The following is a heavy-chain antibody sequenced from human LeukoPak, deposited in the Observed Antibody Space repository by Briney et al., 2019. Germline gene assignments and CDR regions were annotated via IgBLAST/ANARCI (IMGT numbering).Heavy chain of an antibody. J-gene: IGHJ4*02. CDR3: ARETPSITGTTGAFDY. Sequence: GASVKVSCKASGYTFTSYGISWVRQAPGQGLEWMGWISAYNGNTNYAQKLQGRVTMATDTSTSTAYMELRSLRSEDTAVYYCARETPSITGTTGAFDYWGQGTLVTVSS. D-gene: IGHD1-20*01. V-gene: IGHV1-18*01. CDR1: GYTFTSYG. CDR2: ISAYNGNT.